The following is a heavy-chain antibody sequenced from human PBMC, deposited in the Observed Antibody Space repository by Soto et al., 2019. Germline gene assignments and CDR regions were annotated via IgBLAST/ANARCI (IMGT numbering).Heavy chain of an antibody. CDR1: GFTFSSYW. J-gene: IGHJ5*02. V-gene: IGHV3-74*01. CDR2: INSDGSST. CDR3: ARGPTTDDNWFDP. Sequence: EVQLVESGGGLVQPGGSLRLSCAASGFTFSSYWMHWVRQAPGKGLVWVSRINSDGSSTSYADSVKGRFTHSRDNAKNTLYLQMNSLRDEDTAVYYCARGPTTDDNWFDPWGQGNLVTVSS. D-gene: IGHD4-17*01.